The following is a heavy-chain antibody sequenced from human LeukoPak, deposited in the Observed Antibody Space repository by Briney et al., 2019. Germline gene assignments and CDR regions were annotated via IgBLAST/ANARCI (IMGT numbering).Heavy chain of an antibody. J-gene: IGHJ4*02. D-gene: IGHD2-15*01. V-gene: IGHV3-21*01. CDR2: ISGDSNYI. Sequence: GGSLRLSCAASAFTFSSYGMSWVRQAPGKGLEWVSSISGDSNYIYYADSVRGRFTISRDNAKNSLYLQMNSLRVEDTAVYYCAKERLGFCSGGSCYGEIAFDYWGQGTLVTVSS. CDR3: AKERLGFCSGGSCYGEIAFDY. CDR1: AFTFSSYG.